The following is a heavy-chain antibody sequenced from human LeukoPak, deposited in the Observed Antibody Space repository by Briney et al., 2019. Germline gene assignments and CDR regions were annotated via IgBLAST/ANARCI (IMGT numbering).Heavy chain of an antibody. CDR2: IYYSGST. D-gene: IGHD6-13*01. J-gene: IGHJ4*02. CDR1: GGSISSYY. V-gene: IGHV4-59*01. Sequence: SETLSLTCTVSGGSISSYYWSWIRQPPGKGLGWVGDIYYSGSTNYNPSPKSRVTISLDTSKNQFSLKLSSVTAAATAVYYCARESVAAAGIYFDYWGQGTLVTVS. CDR3: ARESVAAAGIYFDY.